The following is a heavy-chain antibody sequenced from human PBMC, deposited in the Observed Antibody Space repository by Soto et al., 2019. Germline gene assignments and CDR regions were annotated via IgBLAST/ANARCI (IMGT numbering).Heavy chain of an antibody. CDR2: IIPILGIA. V-gene: IGHV1-69*04. D-gene: IGHD2-2*01. J-gene: IGHJ5*02. CDR1: GGTFSSYT. CDR3: ARDIVVLVPTLRAWFDP. Sequence: SVKVSCKASGGTFSSYTISWVRQAPGQGLEWMGRIIPILGIANYAQKFQGRVTITADKSTSTAYMELSSLRSEDTAVYYCARDIVVLVPTLRAWFDPWGQGTLVTVSS.